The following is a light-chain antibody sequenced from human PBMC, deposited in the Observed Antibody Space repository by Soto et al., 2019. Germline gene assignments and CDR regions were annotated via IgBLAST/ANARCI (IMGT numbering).Light chain of an antibody. CDR3: QHSWT. CDR2: DAS. V-gene: IGKV1-5*01. Sequence: DIQVTQSPPTLSASVRDRVTITCRASQTISTWMAWYPQKAAKAPKLLVYDASTLQSGVASRLRGSGSGTEFPLIISGLQPHDSGTYYCQHSWTFRQGTKVDIK. CDR1: QTISTW. J-gene: IGKJ1*01.